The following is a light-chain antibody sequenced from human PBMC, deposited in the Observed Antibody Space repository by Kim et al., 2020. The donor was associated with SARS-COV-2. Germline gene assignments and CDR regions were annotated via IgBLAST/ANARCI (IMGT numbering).Light chain of an antibody. CDR2: QDT. CDR3: QAWDSSTYV. J-gene: IGLJ1*01. Sequence: VSPGQTASITCSGYKLGDKYACWYQQRPGQSPVLVIYQDTKRPSGIPERFSGSNSGNTATLTISGTQPMDEADYYCQAWDSSTYVFGTGTKVTVL. CDR1: KLGDKY. V-gene: IGLV3-1*01.